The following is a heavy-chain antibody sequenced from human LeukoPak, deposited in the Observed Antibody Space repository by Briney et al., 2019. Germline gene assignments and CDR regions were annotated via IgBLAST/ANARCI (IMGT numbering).Heavy chain of an antibody. CDR2: INPNSGGT. Sequence: ASVKVSYKASGYTFTGYYMHWVRQAPGQGLEWMGWINPNSGGTNYAQKFQGRVTMTRDTSISTAYMELSRLRSDDTAVYYCARDPAPLYCSSTSCYGQYNWFDPWGQGTLVTVSS. D-gene: IGHD2-2*01. V-gene: IGHV1-2*02. CDR1: GYTFTGYY. J-gene: IGHJ5*02. CDR3: ARDPAPLYCSSTSCYGQYNWFDP.